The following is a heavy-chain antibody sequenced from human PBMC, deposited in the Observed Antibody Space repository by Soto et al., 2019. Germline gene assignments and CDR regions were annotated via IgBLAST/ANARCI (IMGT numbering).Heavy chain of an antibody. Sequence: QVQLVQSGAEVKKPGASVKVSCKASGYTFTSYGISWVRQAPGQGLEWMGWISAYNGNTNYAQKLQGRVTMTTDTSTSTAYMEMRSLISDDTAVYYWARAHFWSGYWLGGMDVWGQGTPVTVSS. D-gene: IGHD3-3*02. J-gene: IGHJ6*02. CDR2: ISAYNGNT. V-gene: IGHV1-18*01. CDR3: ARAHFWSGYWLGGMDV. CDR1: GYTFTSYG.